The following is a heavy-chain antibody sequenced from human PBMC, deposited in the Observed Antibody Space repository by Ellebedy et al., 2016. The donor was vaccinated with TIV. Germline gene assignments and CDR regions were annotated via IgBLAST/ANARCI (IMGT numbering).Heavy chain of an antibody. J-gene: IGHJ3*02. CDR3: ARDGSSMSSSRPGAYTI. Sequence: AGSLRLSXEASGFTFSAYSMNWIRQAPGKGLQWLSYINSGGSVTYYADSVKGRFTISRDNGKNSLFLQLDRLRDEDTAVYFCARDGSSMSSSRPGAYTIWGQGTKVTVSS. D-gene: IGHD6-13*01. CDR2: INSGGSVT. CDR1: GFTFSAYS. V-gene: IGHV3-48*02.